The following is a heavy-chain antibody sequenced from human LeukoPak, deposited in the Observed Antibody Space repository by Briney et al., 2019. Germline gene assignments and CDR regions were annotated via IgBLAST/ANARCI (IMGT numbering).Heavy chain of an antibody. D-gene: IGHD6-19*01. Sequence: PSETLSLTCAVYGGSFSGYYWSWIRQPPGKGLEWIGEINHSGSTNYNPSLKSRVTISVDTSKNQFSRKLSSVTAADTAVYYCARRGSSGWVYWGQGTLVAVSS. V-gene: IGHV4-34*01. J-gene: IGHJ4*02. CDR3: ARRGSSGWVY. CDR2: INHSGST. CDR1: GGSFSGYY.